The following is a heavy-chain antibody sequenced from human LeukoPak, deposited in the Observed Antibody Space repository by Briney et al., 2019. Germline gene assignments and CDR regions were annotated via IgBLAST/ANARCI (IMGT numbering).Heavy chain of an antibody. D-gene: IGHD2/OR15-2a*01. CDR1: GYSFTTYW. V-gene: IGHV5-51*01. J-gene: IGHJ3*02. CDR3: ARAQYTCKGNDAFDI. CDR2: IYPGDSDT. Sequence: GESLKISCKGSGYSFTTYWIGWLRQMPGKGLECMGIIYPGDSDTRYSPSFQGQVTISADKSISTAYLQWSSLEASDTAIYYCARAQYTCKGNDAFDIWGQGTMVTVSS.